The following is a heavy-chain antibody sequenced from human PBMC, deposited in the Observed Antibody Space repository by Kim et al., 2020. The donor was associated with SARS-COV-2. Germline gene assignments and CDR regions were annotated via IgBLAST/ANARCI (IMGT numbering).Heavy chain of an antibody. V-gene: IGHV4-4*07. Sequence: SETLSLTCTVSGGSISSYYWSWIRQPAGKGLEWIGRIYTSGSTNYNPSLKSRVTMSVDTSKNQFSLKLSSVTAADTAVYYCAREGVTYYDFWSGYYTPFDYWGQGTLVTVSS. CDR3: AREGVTYYDFWSGYYTPFDY. CDR1: GGSISSYY. J-gene: IGHJ4*02. D-gene: IGHD3-3*01. CDR2: IYTSGST.